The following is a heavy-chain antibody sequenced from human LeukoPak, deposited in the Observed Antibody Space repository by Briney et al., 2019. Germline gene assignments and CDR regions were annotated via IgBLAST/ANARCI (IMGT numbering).Heavy chain of an antibody. CDR1: GGSISSYY. Sequence: PSETLSLTCTVPGGSISSYYWTWIRQPAGKGLEWIGRIFTSGSTNYNPSLKSRVTMSVDTSKNQFSLKLSSVTAADTAVYYCAGFKLSRYFDLWGRGTLVTVSS. CDR2: IFTSGST. V-gene: IGHV4-4*07. J-gene: IGHJ2*01. D-gene: IGHD6-6*01. CDR3: AGFKLSRYFDL.